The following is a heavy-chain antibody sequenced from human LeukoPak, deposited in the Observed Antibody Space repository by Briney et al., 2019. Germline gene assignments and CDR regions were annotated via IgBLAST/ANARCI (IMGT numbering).Heavy chain of an antibody. CDR2: INPSGGST. D-gene: IGHD1-26*01. CDR1: GYTFTSYY. V-gene: IGHV1-46*01. CDR3: ARSGVGATENTEANWFDP. Sequence: ASVKVSCKASGYTFTSYYMHWVRQAPGQGLEWMGIINPSGGSTSYAQKFQDRVTMTRDTSTSTVYMELSSLRSEDTAVYYCARSGVGATENTEANWFDPWGQGTLVTVSS. J-gene: IGHJ5*02.